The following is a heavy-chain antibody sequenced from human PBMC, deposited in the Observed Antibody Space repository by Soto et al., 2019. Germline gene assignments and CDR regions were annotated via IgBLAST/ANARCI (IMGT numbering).Heavy chain of an antibody. CDR1: AGSIRSGDYY. D-gene: IGHD7-27*01. Sequence: QVQLQESGPGLVKPSQTLSLTCTVSAGSIRSGDYYWTWIRQPPGKGLEWIGYIDHNGSAYYNPSLKSRATISIDTSNNQFSLKMTSVTAADTAVYYCAGELGTFYFDHWGQGTLVTVSS. CDR3: AGELGTFYFDH. V-gene: IGHV4-30-4*01. J-gene: IGHJ4*02. CDR2: IDHNGSA.